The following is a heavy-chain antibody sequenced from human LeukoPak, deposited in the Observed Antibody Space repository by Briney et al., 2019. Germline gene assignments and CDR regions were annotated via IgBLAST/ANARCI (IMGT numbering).Heavy chain of an antibody. J-gene: IGHJ5*02. CDR2: IRYDGSDK. V-gene: IGHV3-30*02. D-gene: IGHD1-26*01. Sequence: GGSLRLSCAASGFTFSSYGIHWVRQAPVKGLEWVAFIRYDGSDKYFADIVKGRFTISRDNSKNTVFLQMNSLRVEDTAIYYCARDPLTGSYGVNWLDPWGQGTLVTVSS. CDR3: ARDPLTGSYGVNWLDP. CDR1: GFTFSSYG.